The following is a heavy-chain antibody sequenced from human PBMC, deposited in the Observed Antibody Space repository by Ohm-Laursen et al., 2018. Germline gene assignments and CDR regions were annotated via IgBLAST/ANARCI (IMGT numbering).Heavy chain of an antibody. Sequence: SLRLSCAASGFTFDDYAMHWVRQAPGKGLEWVSGISWNSGSIDYADSVKGRFTISRDNAKNSLYLQMNSLRAEDTALYYCAKDSSGGYYGMHVWGQGTTVTVSS. J-gene: IGHJ6*02. CDR1: GFTFDDYA. CDR3: AKDSSGGYYGMHV. D-gene: IGHD3-10*01. CDR2: ISWNSGSI. V-gene: IGHV3-9*01.